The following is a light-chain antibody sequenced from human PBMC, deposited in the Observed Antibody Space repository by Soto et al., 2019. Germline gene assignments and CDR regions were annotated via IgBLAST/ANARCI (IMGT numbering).Light chain of an antibody. CDR2: EVS. CDR3: CSYTGANTWV. V-gene: IGLV2-14*01. CDR1: SSDVGGYNY. Sequence: QSVLTQPASVSGSPGQSITISCTGTSSDVGGYNYVSWYQQHPGKAPKLMIYEVSNRPSGVSFRFSGSKSGNTASLTISGLQAEDEADYYCCSYTGANTWVFGGGTKLTVL. J-gene: IGLJ3*02.